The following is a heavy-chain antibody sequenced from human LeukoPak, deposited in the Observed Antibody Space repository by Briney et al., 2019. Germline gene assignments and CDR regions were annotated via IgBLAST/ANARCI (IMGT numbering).Heavy chain of an antibody. D-gene: IGHD3-10*01. J-gene: IGHJ3*02. V-gene: IGHV4-61*02. CDR1: GGSISSGSYY. CDR3: ARDSPNYYGSGSYYRGLDAFDI. Sequence: SQTLSLTCTVSGGSISSGSYYWSWIRQPAGKGLEWIGRIYTSGSTNYNPSLKSRVTISVDTSKNQFSLKLSSVTAADTAVYYCARDSPNYYGSGSYYRGLDAFDIWGQGTMVTVSS. CDR2: IYTSGST.